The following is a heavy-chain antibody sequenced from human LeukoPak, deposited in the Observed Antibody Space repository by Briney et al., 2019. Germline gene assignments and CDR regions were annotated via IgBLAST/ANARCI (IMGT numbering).Heavy chain of an antibody. CDR3: ARDRGYVSASPCDY. CDR2: ISTYNAIP. J-gene: IGHJ4*02. Sequence: ASVKVSCKASGYTFTSYGISWVRQAPGQGLEWMGWISTYNAIPNYAQKLQGRVTMTTDTSTSTSYMELRSLRSDDTAVYYCARDRGYVSASPCDYWGQGTLVTVSS. V-gene: IGHV1-18*01. D-gene: IGHD5-12*01. CDR1: GYTFTSYG.